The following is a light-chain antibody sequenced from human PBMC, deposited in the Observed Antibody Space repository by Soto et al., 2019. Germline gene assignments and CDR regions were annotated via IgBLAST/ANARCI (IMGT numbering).Light chain of an antibody. CDR1: QSVSSN. V-gene: IGKV3D-15*01. J-gene: IGKJ1*01. CDR2: CAS. Sequence: EIVMTQSPATLSVSPGERATLSCRASQSVSSNLSWYQQKPGQAPRLLIYCASTRATGIPARFSGSGSGTEFTLTISSLQSEDFAVYDCQQYNNWPGFGQGTKVDIK. CDR3: QQYNNWPG.